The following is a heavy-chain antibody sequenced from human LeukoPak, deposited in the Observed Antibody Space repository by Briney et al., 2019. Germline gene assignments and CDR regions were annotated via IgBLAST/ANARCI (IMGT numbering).Heavy chain of an antibody. D-gene: IGHD3-10*01. CDR2: IHSVGYT. CDR1: DDSISSFY. V-gene: IGHV4-59*08. J-gene: IGHJ2*01. Sequence: SETLSLTCTVSDDSISSFYWGWIRQPPGKGLEWIAYIHSVGYTNYNPSLKSRVSMSIDTSKKQFSLKATSVTATDTAIYYCARHITDSGSAFDLWGRGTLVTVSS. CDR3: ARHITDSGSAFDL.